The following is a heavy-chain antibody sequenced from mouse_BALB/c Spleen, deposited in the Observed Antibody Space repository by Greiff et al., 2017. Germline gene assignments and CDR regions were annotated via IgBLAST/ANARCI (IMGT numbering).Heavy chain of an antibody. CDR3: ARPGSTMIGGFAY. CDR2: INPDSSTI. CDR1: GFAFSRYW. Sequence: GGGLVQPGGSLKLSCAASGFAFSRYWMSWVRQAPGKGLEWIGEINPDSSTINYTPSLKDKFIISRDNAKNTLYLQMSKVRSEDTALYYCARPGSTMIGGFAYWGQGTLVTVSA. D-gene: IGHD2-4*01. J-gene: IGHJ3*01. V-gene: IGHV4-1*02.